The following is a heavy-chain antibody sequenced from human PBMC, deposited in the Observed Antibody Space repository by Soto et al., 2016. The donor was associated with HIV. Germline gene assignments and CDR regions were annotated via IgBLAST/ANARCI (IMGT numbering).Heavy chain of an antibody. J-gene: IGHJ4*02. V-gene: IGHV3-73*01. Sequence: EVQLVESGGGLVQPGGSLKLSCAASGFTFSGSAMHWVRQASGKGLEWVGRIRSKANSYATAYAASVKGRFTISRDDSKNTAYLQMNSLKTEDTAVYYCTTIAVAYLFFGSWGQGTLVTVSS. CDR1: GFTFSGSA. CDR2: IRSKANSYAT. D-gene: IGHD6-19*01. CDR3: TTIAVAYLFFGS.